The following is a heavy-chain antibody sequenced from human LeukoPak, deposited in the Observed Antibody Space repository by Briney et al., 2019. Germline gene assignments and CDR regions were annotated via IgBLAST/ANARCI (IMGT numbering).Heavy chain of an antibody. Sequence: ASVKVSCKASGYTFTSYYMHWGRQAPGQGLEWMGIINPSGGSTNYTQKFQGRVTMTRDMSTSTVYMELSSLRSEDTAVYYCARDKPVVVAATQYPDAFDIWGQGTMVTVSS. CDR1: GYTFTSYY. CDR2: INPSGGST. D-gene: IGHD2-15*01. V-gene: IGHV1-46*01. J-gene: IGHJ3*02. CDR3: ARDKPVVVAATQYPDAFDI.